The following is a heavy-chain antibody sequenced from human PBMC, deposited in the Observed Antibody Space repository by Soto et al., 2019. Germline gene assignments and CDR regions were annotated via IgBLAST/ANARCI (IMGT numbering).Heavy chain of an antibody. Sequence: ASVKVSCKASGGTFSSYTISWVRQAPGQGLEWMGRIIPILGIANYAQKFQGRVTITADKSTSTAYMELSSLRSEDTAVYYCARDVFYYDSSGYYTTGHYFDYWGQGTLVTVSS. CDR3: ARDVFYYDSSGYYTTGHYFDY. D-gene: IGHD3-22*01. J-gene: IGHJ4*02. V-gene: IGHV1-69*04. CDR1: GGTFSSYT. CDR2: IIPILGIA.